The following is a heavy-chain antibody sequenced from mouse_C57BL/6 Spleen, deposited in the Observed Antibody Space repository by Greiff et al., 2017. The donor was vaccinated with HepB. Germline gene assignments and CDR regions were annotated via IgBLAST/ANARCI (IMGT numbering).Heavy chain of an antibody. CDR1: GYTFTDYN. D-gene: IGHD1-1*02. CDR3: ARGNYGAWFAY. Sequence: VQLQQSGPELVKPGASVKMSCKASGYTFTDYNMHWVKQRHGKSLVWIGYINPNNGGTSYNQKFKGKATLTVNKSSSTAYMELRSLTSEDSAVYYCARGNYGAWFAYWGQGTLVTVSA. CDR2: INPNNGGT. J-gene: IGHJ3*01. V-gene: IGHV1-22*01.